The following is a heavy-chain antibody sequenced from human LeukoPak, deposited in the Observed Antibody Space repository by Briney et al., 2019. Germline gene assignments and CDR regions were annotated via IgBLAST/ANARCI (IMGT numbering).Heavy chain of an antibody. CDR1: DFSFTNYA. V-gene: IGHV3-23*01. CDR3: ARAPWSGGY. CDR2: VSNRGAST. Sequence: PGGSLRLSCAASDFSFTNYAMSWVRQAPGKGLEWVSAVSNRGASTYYADSVKGRFTISRDNSKNTLYLQMNTLRAEDTAVYYCARAPWSGGYWGQGTLVTVSS. D-gene: IGHD1-1*01. J-gene: IGHJ4*02.